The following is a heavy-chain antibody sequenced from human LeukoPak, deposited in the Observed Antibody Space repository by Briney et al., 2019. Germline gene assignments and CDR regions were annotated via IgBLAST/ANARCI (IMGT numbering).Heavy chain of an antibody. D-gene: IGHD4-17*01. Sequence: ASVKVSCKASGYTFTSYGISWVRQAPGQGLEWMGWISAYNGNTNYAQKLQGRVTMTTDTSTSTAYMELRSLKSDDTAVYYCARDYYGDYSGDYWGQRTLVTVSS. CDR3: ARDYYGDYSGDY. CDR1: GYTFTSYG. CDR2: ISAYNGNT. J-gene: IGHJ4*02. V-gene: IGHV1-18*01.